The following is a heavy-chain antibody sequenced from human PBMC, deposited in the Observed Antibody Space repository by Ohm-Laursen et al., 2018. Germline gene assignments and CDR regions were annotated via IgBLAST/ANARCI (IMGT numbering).Heavy chain of an antibody. D-gene: IGHD3-10*01. Sequence: SLRLSCAASGFTFSSYWMHWVRQAPGKGLVWVSRINSDGSSTSYADSVKGRFTISRDNAKNTLYLQMNSLRAEDTAVYYCAKVVGDYEFDAFDMWGQGTMVTASS. CDR3: AKVVGDYEFDAFDM. CDR2: INSDGSST. CDR1: GFTFSSYW. V-gene: IGHV3-74*01. J-gene: IGHJ3*02.